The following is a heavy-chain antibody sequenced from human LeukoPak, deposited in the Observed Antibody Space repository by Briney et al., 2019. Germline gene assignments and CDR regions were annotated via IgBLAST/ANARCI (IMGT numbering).Heavy chain of an antibody. D-gene: IGHD3-10*01. CDR1: GYSFTSYW. V-gene: IGHV5-51*01. CDR2: IYPGDSDT. CDR3: ARLGIWFGEPRGAFDI. Sequence: GESLKISCKGSGYSFTSYWIGWVRQMPGKGLEWMGIIYPGDSDTRYSPSFQGQVTISADKSISTAYLQWSSLKASDTAMYYCARLGIWFGEPRGAFDIWGQGTMVTVSS. J-gene: IGHJ3*02.